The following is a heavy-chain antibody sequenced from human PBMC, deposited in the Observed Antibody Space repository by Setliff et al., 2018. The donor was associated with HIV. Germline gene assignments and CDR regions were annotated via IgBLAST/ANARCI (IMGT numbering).Heavy chain of an antibody. J-gene: IGHJ4*02. Sequence: GASVKVSCKASGYTFTRYHMHWVRQAPGQGLEWMGVFNPSGDHTTYAQKFQVRVTMTRDTSTSTVYLNMGSLRSEDTDVYYCGRCRYYDYIWGSYPHFDHWGEGTLVTVSS. CDR1: GYTFTRYH. CDR3: GRCRYYDYIWGSYPHFDH. D-gene: IGHD3-16*02. V-gene: IGHV1-46*01. CDR2: FNPSGDHT.